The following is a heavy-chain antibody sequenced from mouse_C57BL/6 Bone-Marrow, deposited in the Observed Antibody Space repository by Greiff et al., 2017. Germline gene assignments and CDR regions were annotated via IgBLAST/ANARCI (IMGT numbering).Heavy chain of an antibody. Sequence: EVKLMESGGGLVKPGGSLKLSCAASGFTFSGYGMHWVRQAPEKGLEWVAYISSGGSTTYYADTVKGRFTISRDNATNTLFLQMTSLRSEDTAMYYCAWYDGPFGVWGTGTAATVSS. CDR2: ISSGGSTT. CDR1: GFTFSGYG. D-gene: IGHD2-3*01. V-gene: IGHV5-17*01. CDR3: AWYDGPFGV. J-gene: IGHJ1*03.